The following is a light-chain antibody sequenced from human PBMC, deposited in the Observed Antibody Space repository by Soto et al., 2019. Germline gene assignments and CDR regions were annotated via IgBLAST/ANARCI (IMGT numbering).Light chain of an antibody. Sequence: DIQMTQSPSALSASVGDRATITCRASQDIRDFLAWYQQKPGKVPKFLIYTASILHSGVPSRFSGSGSGTDFTLTITGLQPEDVATYYCQKYDRAPLTFGGGTKVDIK. J-gene: IGKJ4*01. CDR3: QKYDRAPLT. CDR1: QDIRDF. CDR2: TAS. V-gene: IGKV1-27*01.